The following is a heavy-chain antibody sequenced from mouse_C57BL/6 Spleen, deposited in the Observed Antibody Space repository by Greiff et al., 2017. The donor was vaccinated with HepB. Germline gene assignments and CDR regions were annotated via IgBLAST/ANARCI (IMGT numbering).Heavy chain of an antibody. J-gene: IGHJ1*03. V-gene: IGHV1-81*01. CDR1: GYTFTSYG. CDR2: IYPRSGNT. CDR3: ARRGGSSYGYFDV. D-gene: IGHD1-1*01. Sequence: VQLQQSGAELARPGASVKLSCKASGYTFTSYGISWVKQSTAQGLEWIGEIYPRSGNTYYNEKFKGKATLTADKSSSTAYMELRSLTSEDSAVYFCARRGGSSYGYFDVWGTGTTVTVSS.